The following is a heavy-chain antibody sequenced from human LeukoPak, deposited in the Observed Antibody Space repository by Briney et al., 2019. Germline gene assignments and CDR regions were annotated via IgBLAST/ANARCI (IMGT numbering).Heavy chain of an antibody. D-gene: IGHD5-18*01. Sequence: PGGSLRLSCAASGFTFRSYAMSWVRQAPGKGLEWISGISNSGVTPYYADSVKGRFSISRDNSKNMVYLQMGSLRVDDTAIYYCRGHRYGYEVDYWGQGALVTVSS. CDR3: RGHRYGYEVDY. CDR2: ISNSGVTP. CDR1: GFTFRSYA. V-gene: IGHV3-23*01. J-gene: IGHJ4*02.